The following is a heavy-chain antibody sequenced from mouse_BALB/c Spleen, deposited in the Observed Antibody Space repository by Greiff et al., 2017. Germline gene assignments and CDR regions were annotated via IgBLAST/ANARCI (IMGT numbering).Heavy chain of an antibody. CDR3: AREPFYYDYDGAMDY. J-gene: IGHJ4*01. Sequence: VQLQESGPGLVAPSQSLSITCTVSGFSLTGYGVNWVRQPPGKGLEWLGMIWGDGSTDYNSALKSRLSISKDNSKSQVFLKMNSLQTDDTARYYCAREPFYYDYDGAMDYWGQGTSVTVSS. CDR2: IWGDGST. V-gene: IGHV2-6-7*01. CDR1: GFSLTGYG. D-gene: IGHD2-4*01.